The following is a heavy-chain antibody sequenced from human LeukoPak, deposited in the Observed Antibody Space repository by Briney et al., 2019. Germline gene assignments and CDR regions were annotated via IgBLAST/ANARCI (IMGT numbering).Heavy chain of an antibody. Sequence: GGSLRLSCAASGSTFSSYAMSWVRQAPGKGLEWVSAISGSGGSTYYADSVKGRFTISRDNSKNTLYLQMNSLRAEDTAVYYCARVLTTVTSYFDYWGQGTLVTVSS. D-gene: IGHD4-17*01. V-gene: IGHV3-23*01. CDR3: ARVLTTVTSYFDY. CDR2: ISGSGGST. J-gene: IGHJ4*02. CDR1: GSTFSSYA.